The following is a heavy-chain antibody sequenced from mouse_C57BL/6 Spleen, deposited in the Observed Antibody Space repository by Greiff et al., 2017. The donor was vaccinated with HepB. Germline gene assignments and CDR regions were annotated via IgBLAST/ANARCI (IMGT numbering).Heavy chain of an antibody. CDR2: IYPGDGDT. CDR3: AREGLLRFLAY. D-gene: IGHD1-1*01. V-gene: IGHV1-82*01. J-gene: IGHJ3*01. CDR1: GYAFSSSW. Sequence: QVQLQQSGPELVKPGASVKISCKASGYAFSSSWMNWVKQRPGKGLEWIGRIYPGDGDTNYNGKFKGKATLTADKSSSTAYMQLSSLTSEDSAVYFCAREGLLRFLAYWDQGTLVTVSA.